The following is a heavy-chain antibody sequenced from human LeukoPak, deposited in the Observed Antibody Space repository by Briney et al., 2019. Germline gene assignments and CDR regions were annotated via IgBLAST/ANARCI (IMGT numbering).Heavy chain of an antibody. V-gene: IGHV4-39*07. Sequence: SETLSLTCTVSGGSISSSSYYWGWIRQPPGKGLEWIGSIYYSGSTYYNPSLKSRVTISVDTSKNQFSLKLSSVTAADTAVYYCARSRKQQLVFSWGQGTLVTVSS. J-gene: IGHJ4*02. D-gene: IGHD6-13*01. CDR3: ARSRKQQLVFS. CDR1: GGSISSSSYY. CDR2: IYYSGST.